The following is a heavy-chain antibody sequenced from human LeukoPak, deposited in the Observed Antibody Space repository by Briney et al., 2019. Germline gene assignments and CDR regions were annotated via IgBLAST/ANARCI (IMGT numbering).Heavy chain of an antibody. CDR2: ISSSSTI. CDR3: ARELYYDSSGSDPL. Sequence: GGSLRLSCAASGFTFSSYSMNWVRQAPGKGLEWVSYISSSSTIYYADSVKGRFAISRDNAKNSLYLQMNSLRAEDTAVYYCARELYYDSSGSDPLWGQGTLVTVSS. D-gene: IGHD3-22*01. J-gene: IGHJ4*02. CDR1: GFTFSSYS. V-gene: IGHV3-48*01.